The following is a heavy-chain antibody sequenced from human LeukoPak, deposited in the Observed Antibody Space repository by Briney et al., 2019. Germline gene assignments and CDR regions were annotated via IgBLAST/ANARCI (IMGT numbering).Heavy chain of an antibody. D-gene: IGHD5-12*01. CDR1: GFTVSSYA. Sequence: GGSLRLSCAASGFTVSSYAMHWVRQAPGKGLEWVALISYDGSNKYYAGSVKGRFTITRDNFENTLYLEMNSLRVEDTAVYYRANCPSGSGYGYLDLWGQGALVTVSS. J-gene: IGHJ4*02. CDR3: ANCPSGSGYGYLDL. CDR2: ISYDGSNK. V-gene: IGHV3-30-3*01.